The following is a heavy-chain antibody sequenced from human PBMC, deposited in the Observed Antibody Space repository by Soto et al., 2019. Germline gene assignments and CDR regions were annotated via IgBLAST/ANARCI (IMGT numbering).Heavy chain of an antibody. V-gene: IGHV1-2*02. J-gene: IGHJ5*02. CDR2: INPNSGGT. D-gene: IGHD6-13*01. CDR3: ARALAAAENWFDP. CDR1: GYTFTGYY. Sequence: QVQLVQSGAEVKKPGASVKVACKASGYTFTGYYMHWVRQAPGQGLEWMGWINPNSGGTNYAQKFQGRVTMSRDTSISTAYMELSRLRSDDTAVYYCARALAAAENWFDPWGQGTLVTVSS.